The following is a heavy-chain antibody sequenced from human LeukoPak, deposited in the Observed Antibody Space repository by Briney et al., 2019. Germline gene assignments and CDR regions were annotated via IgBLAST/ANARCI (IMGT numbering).Heavy chain of an antibody. CDR1: GGSFSGYY. CDR2: INHSGST. Sequence: PSETLSLTCAVYGGSFSGYYWSWIRQPPGKGLEWIGEINHSGSTNYNPSLKSRVTISVDTSKNQFSLKLSSVTAADTAVYYCALPGGFDYWGQGTLVTVSS. CDR3: ALPGGFDY. D-gene: IGHD3-10*01. V-gene: IGHV4-34*01. J-gene: IGHJ4*02.